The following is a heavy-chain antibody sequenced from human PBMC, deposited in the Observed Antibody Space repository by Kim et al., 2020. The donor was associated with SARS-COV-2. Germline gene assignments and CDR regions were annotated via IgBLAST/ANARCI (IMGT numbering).Heavy chain of an antibody. Sequence: GGSLRLSCAASGFSVTGYNMNWVRLAPGKGLDWVSYIASGGSIVYADSVKGRFTISRDSAKNSVFLQMNSLTVEDTAVYYCARDHRGSGTPGKRAFEIWGQGTMVTISS. V-gene: IGHV3-48*01. CDR2: IASGGSI. J-gene: IGHJ3*02. CDR1: GFSVTGYN. CDR3: ARDHRGSGTPGKRAFEI. D-gene: IGHD3-16*01.